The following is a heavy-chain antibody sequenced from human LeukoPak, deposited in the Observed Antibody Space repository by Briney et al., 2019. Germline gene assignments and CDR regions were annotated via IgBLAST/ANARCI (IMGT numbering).Heavy chain of an antibody. V-gene: IGHV1-46*01. CDR3: AREERRDILGGYSYGLFGY. Sequence: ASVKVSCKASGYTFTSYYMHWVRQAPGQGLEWMGIINPSGGSTSYAQKFQGRVTMTRDTSTSTVYMELSSLRSEDTAVYYCAREERRDILGGYSYGLFGYWGQGTLVTVSS. J-gene: IGHJ4*02. D-gene: IGHD5-18*01. CDR1: GYTFTSYY. CDR2: INPSGGST.